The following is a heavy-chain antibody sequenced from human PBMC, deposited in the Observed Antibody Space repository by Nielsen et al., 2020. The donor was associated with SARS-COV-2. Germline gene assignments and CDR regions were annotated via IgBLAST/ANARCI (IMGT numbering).Heavy chain of an antibody. J-gene: IGHJ6*02. CDR1: GFIFSTYD. V-gene: IGHV3-13*04. CDR2: IGSIGDT. D-gene: IGHD4-17*01. Sequence: GESLRLSCAASGFIFSTYDMHWVRQSAGKGLEWVSTIGSIGDTYYSGSVKGRFTISRENAKNSLYLQMNSLRAEDTAVYFCARAYGDTPYFYGVDVWGQGTTVTVSS. CDR3: ARAYGDTPYFYGVDV.